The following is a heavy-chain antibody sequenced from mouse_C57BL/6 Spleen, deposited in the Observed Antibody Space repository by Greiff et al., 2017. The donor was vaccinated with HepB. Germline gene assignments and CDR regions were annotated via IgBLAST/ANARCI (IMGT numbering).Heavy chain of an antibody. V-gene: IGHV1-76*01. D-gene: IGHD2-3*01. J-gene: IGHJ2*01. CDR2: IYPGSGNT. CDR3: ARDGYYGGSHFDY. Sequence: VQLQESGAELVRPGASVKLSCKASGYTFTDYYINWVKQRPGQGLEWIARIYPGSGNTYYNEKFKGKATLTAEKSSSTAYMQLSSLTSEDSAVYFCARDGYYGGSHFDYWVQGTTLTVSS. CDR1: GYTFTDYY.